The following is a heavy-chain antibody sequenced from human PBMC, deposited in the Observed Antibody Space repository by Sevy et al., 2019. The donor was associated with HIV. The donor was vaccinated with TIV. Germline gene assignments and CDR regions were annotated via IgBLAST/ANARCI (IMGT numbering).Heavy chain of an antibody. CDR3: ARSGHDYGGILFGY. J-gene: IGHJ4*02. Sequence: ASVKVSCKASGGTFSSYAISWVRQAPGQGLEWMGGIIPIFGTANYARKFQGRVTMTADKSTSTAYMELSSLRSEDTAVYYCARSGHDYGGILFGYWGQGTLVTVSS. D-gene: IGHD4-17*01. CDR2: IIPIFGTA. V-gene: IGHV1-69*06. CDR1: GGTFSSYA.